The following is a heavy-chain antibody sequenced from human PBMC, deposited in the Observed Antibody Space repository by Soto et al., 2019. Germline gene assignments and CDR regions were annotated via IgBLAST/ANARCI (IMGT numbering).Heavy chain of an antibody. J-gene: IGHJ4*02. D-gene: IGHD6-6*01. CDR1: GFTFSSYA. CDR3: AKDLVAPVAARVFDY. Sequence: EVQLLESGGGLVQPGGSLRLSCAASGFTFSSYAMSWVHQAPGKGLEWVSAISGSGGSTYYADSVKGRFTISRDNSKNTLYLQMNSLRAEDTAVYYCAKDLVAPVAARVFDYWGQGTLVTVSS. CDR2: ISGSGGST. V-gene: IGHV3-23*01.